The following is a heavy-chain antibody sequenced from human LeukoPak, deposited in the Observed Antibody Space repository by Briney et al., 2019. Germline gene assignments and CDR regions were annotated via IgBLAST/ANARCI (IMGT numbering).Heavy chain of an antibody. J-gene: IGHJ6*03. CDR1: GGSISSSSYY. V-gene: IGHV4-39*07. CDR2: IYYSGTT. Sequence: SETLSLTCTVSGGSISSSSYYWGWIRQPPGKGLEWLGSIYYSGTTYKNPSLKSRVTISVDMSKNQFSLKLSSVTAADTAVYYCARSEANYYYYYMDVWGKGTTVTISS. CDR3: ARSEANYYYYYMDV.